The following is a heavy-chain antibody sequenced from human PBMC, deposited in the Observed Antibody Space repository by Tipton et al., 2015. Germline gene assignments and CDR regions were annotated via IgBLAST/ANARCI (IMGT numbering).Heavy chain of an antibody. J-gene: IGHJ6*02. CDR1: GGSITSSSYY. Sequence: LRLSCTVSGGSITSSSYYWGWIRQPPGKGLEWIGSIYYSGSTYYNPSLKSRVTISEDTSKTQISLNVTSVTAADTAVYYCAKGDYGDYKSYGMDVWGQGTTVTVSS. D-gene: IGHD4-17*01. CDR2: IYYSGST. V-gene: IGHV4-39*07. CDR3: AKGDYGDYKSYGMDV.